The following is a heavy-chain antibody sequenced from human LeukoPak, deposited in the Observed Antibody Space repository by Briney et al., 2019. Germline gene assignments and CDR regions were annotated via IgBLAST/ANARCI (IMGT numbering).Heavy chain of an antibody. CDR2: FDPEDGET. Sequence: ASVKVSYKVSGYTLPELSMHWVRQAPGKGLEWMGGFDPEDGETIYAQKFQGRVTMTEDTSTDTAYMELSSLRSEDTAVYYCATAAPFDDSSGYYNPDYWGQGTLVTVSS. D-gene: IGHD3-22*01. J-gene: IGHJ4*02. V-gene: IGHV1-24*01. CDR3: ATAAPFDDSSGYYNPDY. CDR1: GYTLPELS.